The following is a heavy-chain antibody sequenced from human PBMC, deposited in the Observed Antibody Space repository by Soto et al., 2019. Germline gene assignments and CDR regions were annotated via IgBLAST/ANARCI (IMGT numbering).Heavy chain of an antibody. Sequence: QLQLQESGSGVVKTSETLSLTCTVSGASISYGGFSWSWIRQSPGKGLEWIGYISHLENTYLHPSFKSRLTMSIDRTRNQFSLKLSSVNAADMAVYYCARGGGYDSFDYWGQGVLVTVSS. J-gene: IGHJ4*02. CDR2: ISHLENT. CDR1: GASISYGGFS. V-gene: IGHV4-30-2*06. D-gene: IGHD5-12*01. CDR3: ARGGGYDSFDY.